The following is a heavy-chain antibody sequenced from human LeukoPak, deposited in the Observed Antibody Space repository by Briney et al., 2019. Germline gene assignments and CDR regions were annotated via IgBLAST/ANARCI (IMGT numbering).Heavy chain of an antibody. CDR1: GFTVSSNY. CDR2: IYSGGST. D-gene: IGHD3-3*01. J-gene: IGHJ4*02. V-gene: IGHV3-53*01. Sequence: GGSLRLSCAASGFTVSSNYMSWVRQAPGKRLEWVSVIYSGGSTYYADSVKGRFTISRDNSKNTLYLQMNSLRAEDTAVYYCARGWRGDYVAYWGQGTLVTVSS. CDR3: ARGWRGDYVAY.